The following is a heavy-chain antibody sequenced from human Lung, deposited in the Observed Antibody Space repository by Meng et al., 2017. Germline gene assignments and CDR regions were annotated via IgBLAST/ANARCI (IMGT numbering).Heavy chain of an antibody. CDR1: GGSFSDYY. J-gene: IGHJ4*02. D-gene: IGHD4-11*01. Sequence: QGQRPEWGAGLVKPSETLALTCVVSGGSFSDYYWSWIRQPPGKGLEWIGEINHSGSTNYNPSLESRATISVDTSQNNLSLKLSSVTAADSAVYYCARGPTTMAHDFDYWGQGTLVTVSS. CDR2: INHSGST. CDR3: ARGPTTMAHDFDY. V-gene: IGHV4-34*01.